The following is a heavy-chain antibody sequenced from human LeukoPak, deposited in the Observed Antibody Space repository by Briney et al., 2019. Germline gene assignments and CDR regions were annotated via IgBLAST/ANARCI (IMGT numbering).Heavy chain of an antibody. CDR2: IIPILGIA. V-gene: IGHV1-69*04. CDR1: GGTFSSYP. J-gene: IGHJ6*02. Sequence: SLKVSLMPSGGTFSSYPISWVRQAPGQGLEWMGRIIPILGIANYAQKFQGRVTITADKSTSTAYMQLSSLRSEDTAVYYCARGDYGVYRHYYGKDVWGQGTTVTVSS. D-gene: IGHD4-17*01. CDR3: ARGDYGVYRHYYGKDV.